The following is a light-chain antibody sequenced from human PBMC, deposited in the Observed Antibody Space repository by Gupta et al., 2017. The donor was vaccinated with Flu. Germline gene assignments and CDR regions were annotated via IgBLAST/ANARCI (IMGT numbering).Light chain of an antibody. J-gene: IGKJ2*02. CDR1: QEISNY. Sequence: PYSLSASVGDRVTITCQASQEISNYLNWYQQKPGKAPKLLIYDASNLETGVPSRFSGSGSGTDFTLTISSLQPEDFATYYCQQEDNTPSTFGQGTKLEIK. V-gene: IGKV1-33*01. CDR3: QQEDNTPST. CDR2: DAS.